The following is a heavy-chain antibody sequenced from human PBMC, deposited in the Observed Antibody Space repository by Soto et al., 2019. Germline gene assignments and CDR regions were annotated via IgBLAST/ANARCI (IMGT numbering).Heavy chain of an antibody. CDR2: ISYDGSNK. J-gene: IGHJ4*02. Sequence: GGSLRLSCAASGFTFSSYGMHWVRQAPGKGLEWVAVISYDGSNKYYADSVKGRFTISRDNSKNTLYLQMNSLRAEDTAVYYCAKEGGYSSGWLNFERYYFDYWGQGTLVTVSS. CDR1: GFTFSSYG. D-gene: IGHD6-19*01. V-gene: IGHV3-30*18. CDR3: AKEGGYSSGWLNFERYYFDY.